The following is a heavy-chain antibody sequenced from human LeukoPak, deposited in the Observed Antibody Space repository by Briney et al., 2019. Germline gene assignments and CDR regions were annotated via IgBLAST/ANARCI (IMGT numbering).Heavy chain of an antibody. Sequence: PGRSLRLSCAASGFTFSSYAMHWVRQAPGKGLEWVAVISYDGSNKYYADSVKGRFTISRDNSKNTLYLQMNSLRAEDTAVYYCAKDSGRITMVRGALDYWGQGTLVTVSS. CDR2: ISYDGSNK. V-gene: IGHV3-30-3*01. CDR1: GFTFSSYA. J-gene: IGHJ4*02. CDR3: AKDSGRITMVRGALDY. D-gene: IGHD3-10*01.